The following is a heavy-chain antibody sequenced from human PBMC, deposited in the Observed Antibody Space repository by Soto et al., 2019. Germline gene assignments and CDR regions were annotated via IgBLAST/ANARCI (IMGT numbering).Heavy chain of an antibody. CDR2: IYHSGST. CDR1: GYSISSGYY. CDR3: AREFTYYDFWSGYYTPSRNYYGMDV. Sequence: SATLSLTCAVSGYSISSGYYWGWIRHPPWKWLEWIGSIYHSGSTYYNPSLKSRVTISVDTSKNQFSLKLSSVTAADTAVYYCAREFTYYDFWSGYYTPSRNYYGMDVWGQGTTVTVSS. V-gene: IGHV4-38-2*02. D-gene: IGHD3-3*01. J-gene: IGHJ6*02.